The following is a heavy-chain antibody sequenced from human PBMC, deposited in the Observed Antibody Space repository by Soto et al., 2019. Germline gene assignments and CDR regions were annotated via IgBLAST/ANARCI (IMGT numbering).Heavy chain of an antibody. CDR2: IYNSGST. CDR3: ARGQSNYYGYYFDY. Sequence: PSETLSLTCPVSGGSISSHYWSWIRQSPGKGLEWIGYIYNSGSTKYNPSLKSRVTISVDTSKNHFSLKVSPVTAADTAVYYCARGQSNYYGYYFDYWGQGTLVTSPQ. D-gene: IGHD3-10*01. CDR1: GGSISSHY. J-gene: IGHJ4*02. V-gene: IGHV4-59*11.